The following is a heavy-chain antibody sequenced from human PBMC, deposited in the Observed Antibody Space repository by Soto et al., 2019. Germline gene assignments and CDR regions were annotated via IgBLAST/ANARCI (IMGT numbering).Heavy chain of an antibody. CDR3: AKDLSSLGWLALGAPFDS. Sequence: LRLSCAASGFTFSSYDMNWVRQAPGKGLEWVSGVSASGSITSYADSAKGRFTISRDNAKSALFLQLDSLRVEDTAIYYCAKDLSSLGWLALGAPFDSWGPGTLVTVSS. V-gene: IGHV3-23*01. CDR2: VSASGSIT. CDR1: GFTFSSYD. J-gene: IGHJ4*02. D-gene: IGHD3-22*01.